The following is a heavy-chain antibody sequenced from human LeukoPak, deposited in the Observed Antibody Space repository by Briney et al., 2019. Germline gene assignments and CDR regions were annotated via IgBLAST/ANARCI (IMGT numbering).Heavy chain of an antibody. D-gene: IGHD3-10*01. CDR2: IIRDGSST. V-gene: IGHV3-74*01. Sequence: GGSLRLSCAASAFSFSTTWMHWVRQAPGKGLVWVSRIIRDGSSTTYADSVKGRFTIFRDNAKNMLYLQMNNLRAEDTAVYYCATDGGYAFDIWGQGTMVTVSS. CDR3: ATDGGYAFDI. J-gene: IGHJ3*02. CDR1: AFSFSTTW.